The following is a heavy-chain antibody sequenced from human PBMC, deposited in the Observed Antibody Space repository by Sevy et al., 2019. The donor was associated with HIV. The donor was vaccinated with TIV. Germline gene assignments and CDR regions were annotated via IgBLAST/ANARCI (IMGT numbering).Heavy chain of an antibody. D-gene: IGHD2-15*01. CDR1: GFSFTNAW. CDR3: TTEAGMTPWYALQH. J-gene: IGHJ1*01. CDR2: IKSNHEGGAA. V-gene: IGHV3-15*01. Sequence: GGSLRLSCAASGFSFTNAWMRWVRQAPGGGLEWVGRIKSNHEGGAADYAAPVRGRFTISRDDSPNTLFLQLSSLKIEDTAVYYCTTEAGMTPWYALQHWGRGTLVTVSS.